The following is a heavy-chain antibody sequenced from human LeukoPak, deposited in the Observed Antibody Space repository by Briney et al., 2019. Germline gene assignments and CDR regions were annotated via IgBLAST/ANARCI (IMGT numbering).Heavy chain of an antibody. CDR2: ISYDGSNK. V-gene: IGHV3-30*01. J-gene: IGHJ1*01. CDR3: ARDRLAAAGSRGYFQH. Sequence: PGRSLRLSCAASGFTFSSYAMHWVRQALGKGREWVAVISYDGSNKYYADSVKGRFTISRDNSKNTLYLQMNSLRAEDTAVYYCARDRLAAAGSRGYFQHWGQGTLVTVSS. D-gene: IGHD6-13*01. CDR1: GFTFSSYA.